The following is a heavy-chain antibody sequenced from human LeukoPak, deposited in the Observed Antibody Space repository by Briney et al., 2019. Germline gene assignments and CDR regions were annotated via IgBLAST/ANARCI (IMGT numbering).Heavy chain of an antibody. CDR1: GFTFSSYG. Sequence: RGSLRRSCAASGFTFSSYGMHCVRQAPGKGLGWVAVISYDGSNKYYADSVKGRFTISRVNSKTTLYLQMTSLRAEDTAVYYCARVPRRRGYFDYWGQGTLVTVYS. J-gene: IGHJ4*02. CDR2: ISYDGSNK. V-gene: IGHV3-30*03. D-gene: IGHD3-10*01. CDR3: ARVPRRRGYFDY.